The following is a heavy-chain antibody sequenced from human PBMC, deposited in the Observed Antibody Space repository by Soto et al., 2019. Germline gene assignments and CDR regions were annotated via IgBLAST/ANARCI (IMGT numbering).Heavy chain of an antibody. V-gene: IGHV4-59*01. CDR1: GGSISSYY. D-gene: IGHD1-1*01. CDR2: IYYSGST. Sequence: QVQLQESGPGLVKPSETLSLTCTVSGGSISSYYWSWIRQPPGKGLEWIGYIYYSGSTNYNPSPKSRVTISVDTSKNQFSLKLSSVTAADTAVYYCARGYGPGAFDIWGQGTMVTVSS. J-gene: IGHJ3*02. CDR3: ARGYGPGAFDI.